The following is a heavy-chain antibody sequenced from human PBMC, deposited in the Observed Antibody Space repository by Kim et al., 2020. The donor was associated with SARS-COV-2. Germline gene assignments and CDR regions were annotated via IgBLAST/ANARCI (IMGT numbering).Heavy chain of an antibody. J-gene: IGHJ3*02. Sequence: ASVKVSCKASGYTFTSYAMHWVRQAPGQRLEWMGWINAGNGNTKYSQKFQGRVTITRDTSASTAYMELSRLRSEDTAVYYCSRGQIVVVPAVHDAFDIWGQGTKVTVSS. D-gene: IGHD2-2*01. V-gene: IGHV1-3*01. CDR3: SRGQIVVVPAVHDAFDI. CDR2: INAGNGNT. CDR1: GYTFTSYA.